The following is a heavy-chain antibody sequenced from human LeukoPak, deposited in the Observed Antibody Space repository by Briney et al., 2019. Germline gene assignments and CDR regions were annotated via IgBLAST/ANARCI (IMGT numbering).Heavy chain of an antibody. J-gene: IGHJ4*02. CDR2: INPNSGGT. CDR3: ARGSEYSSGRYSDY. CDR1: GYTFTGYY. Sequence: ASVKVSCKASGYTFTGYYMHWVRQAPGQGLEWMGWINPNSGGTNYAQKFQGRVTMTRDTSISTAYMELSRLRSDDTAVYYCARGSEYSSGRYSDYWGQGTLVTVSS. V-gene: IGHV1-2*02. D-gene: IGHD6-19*01.